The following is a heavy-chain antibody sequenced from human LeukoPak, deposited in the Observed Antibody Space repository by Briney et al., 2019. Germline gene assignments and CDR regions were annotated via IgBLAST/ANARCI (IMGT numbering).Heavy chain of an antibody. CDR2: INTNTGNP. D-gene: IGHD1-26*01. CDR3: ARDLSETYSDYYFDY. J-gene: IGHJ4*02. V-gene: IGHV7-4-1*02. CDR1: GYTFSSYT. Sequence: VASVKVSCKASGYTFSSYTMSWVRQAPGQGLEWMGWINTNTGNPTYAQGFTGRFVFSLDTSVSTAYLQISSLKADDTAVYYCARDLSETYSDYYFDYWGQGTLVTVSS.